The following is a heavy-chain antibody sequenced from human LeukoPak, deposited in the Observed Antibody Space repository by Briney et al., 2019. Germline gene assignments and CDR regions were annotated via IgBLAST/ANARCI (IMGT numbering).Heavy chain of an antibody. Sequence: GESLKISCKGSGYSFTSYWIGWVRQMPGKGLEWMGIIYPGDSDTRYSPSFQGQVTISADKSISTAYLQWSSLKASDTAMYYRARSLYYYGSGSTIIYYMDVWGKGTTVTVSS. CDR3: ARSLYYYGSGSTIIYYMDV. J-gene: IGHJ6*03. D-gene: IGHD3-10*01. V-gene: IGHV5-51*01. CDR2: IYPGDSDT. CDR1: GYSFTSYW.